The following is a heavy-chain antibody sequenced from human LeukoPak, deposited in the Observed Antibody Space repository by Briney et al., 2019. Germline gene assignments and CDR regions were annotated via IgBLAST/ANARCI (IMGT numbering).Heavy chain of an antibody. V-gene: IGHV3-7*01. Sequence: GGSLRLSCAASGFTFSRYWMSWVRQAPGKGLEWVANIKQDGSEKYYVDSVKGRFTISRDNAKNSLYLQMNSLRAEDTAVYYCARIVTFDYWGQGTLVTVSS. CDR1: GFTFSRYW. D-gene: IGHD2-21*02. CDR2: IKQDGSEK. CDR3: ARIVTFDY. J-gene: IGHJ4*02.